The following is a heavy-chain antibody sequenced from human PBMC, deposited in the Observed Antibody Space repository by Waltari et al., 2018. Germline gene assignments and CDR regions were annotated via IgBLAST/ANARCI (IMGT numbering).Heavy chain of an antibody. Sequence: QVVLVQSGAEVKKPGASVKVSCKASGSIFINYYLHWVRQAPGQGPEWMGWVNPDTGNANYAHKFRGRVTMTWDTSSNTAFMDLSDLKSDDTAVYYCVRDRTTVAARPGDYWGQGTLVTVSS. D-gene: IGHD6-6*01. J-gene: IGHJ4*02. V-gene: IGHV1-2*07. CDR1: GSIFINYY. CDR2: VNPDTGNA. CDR3: VRDRTTVAARPGDY.